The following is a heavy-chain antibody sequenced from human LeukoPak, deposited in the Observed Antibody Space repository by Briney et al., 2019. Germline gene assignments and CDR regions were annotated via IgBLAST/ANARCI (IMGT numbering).Heavy chain of an antibody. D-gene: IGHD2-15*01. Sequence: GGSLRLSCAASGFTFSSYSMNWVRQAPGKGLEWVSSISSSSSYIYYADSVKGRFTISRDNAKNSLYLQMNSLRAEDTAVYYCARNNCSGGSCYSDYWGQGTLVTVSS. CDR3: ARNNCSGGSCYSDY. CDR2: ISSSSSYI. CDR1: GFTFSSYS. J-gene: IGHJ4*02. V-gene: IGHV3-21*01.